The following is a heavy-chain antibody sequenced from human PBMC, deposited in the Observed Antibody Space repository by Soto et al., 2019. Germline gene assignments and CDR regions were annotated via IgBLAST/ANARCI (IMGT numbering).Heavy chain of an antibody. CDR1: GYTFTSYG. D-gene: IGHD3-22*01. J-gene: IGHJ3*02. CDR2: ISAYNGNT. Sequence: ASVKVSCKASGYTFTSYGISWVRQAPGQGLEWMGWISAYNGNTNYAQKLQGRVTMTTDTSTSTAYMELRSLRSDDTAVYYCAREGYDSSGYDWGPNHDAFDIWGQGTMVTVSS. V-gene: IGHV1-18*01. CDR3: AREGYDSSGYDWGPNHDAFDI.